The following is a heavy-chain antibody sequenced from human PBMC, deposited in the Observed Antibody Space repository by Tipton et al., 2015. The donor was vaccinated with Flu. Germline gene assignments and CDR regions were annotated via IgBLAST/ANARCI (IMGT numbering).Heavy chain of an antibody. J-gene: IGHJ4*02. Sequence: SLRLSCTTAGFTFGDYGMTWVRLAPGKGLNWAGFIRSNAYGGTREYAASVKGRFSISRDDSKSIAYLQMNSLKTEDTAVYYCTRVRASRGYYYDTSGYSYYFDYWGQGTLVTVSS. V-gene: IGHV3-49*04. D-gene: IGHD3-22*01. CDR2: IRSNAYGGTR. CDR3: TRVRASRGYYYDTSGYSYYFDY. CDR1: GFTFGDYG.